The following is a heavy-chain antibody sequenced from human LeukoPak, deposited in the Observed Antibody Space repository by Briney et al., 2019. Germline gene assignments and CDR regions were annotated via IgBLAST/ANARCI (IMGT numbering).Heavy chain of an antibody. J-gene: IGHJ4*02. CDR1: AISFRSYE. V-gene: IGHV3-7*01. D-gene: IGHD2-2*01. Sequence: PGGSLRLSCAASAISFRSYEVNWVRQAPGKGLEWVANIKQDGSEKYYVDSVRGRFTISRDNAENSLYLQMNSLRAEDTAVYYCARDCSTTNCYSGYLDNWGQGTLVTVSS. CDR3: ARDCSTTNCYSGYLDN. CDR2: IKQDGSEK.